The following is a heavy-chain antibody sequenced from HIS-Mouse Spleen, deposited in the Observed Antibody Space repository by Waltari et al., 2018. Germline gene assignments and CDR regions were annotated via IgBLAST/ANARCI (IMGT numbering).Heavy chain of an antibody. CDR2: IRAYNGNT. Sequence: QVQLVQSGAEVKKPGASVKVSCKASGYTVTSSRSRWVRQAPGQGLGWMGWIRAYNGNTNYAQKLQGRVTMTTDTSTSTAYMELRSLRSDDTAVYYCAIAAADAFDIWGQGTMVTVSS. J-gene: IGHJ3*02. D-gene: IGHD2-15*01. V-gene: IGHV1-18*01. CDR1: GYTVTSSR. CDR3: AIAAADAFDI.